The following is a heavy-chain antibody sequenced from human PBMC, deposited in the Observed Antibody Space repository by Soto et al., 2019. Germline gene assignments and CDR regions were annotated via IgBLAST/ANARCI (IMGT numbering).Heavy chain of an antibody. CDR2: IYHSGGT. D-gene: IGHD3-22*01. J-gene: IGHJ3*02. Sequence: SETLSLTCGVSGDSITSTSYWSWVRQPPGKGLEWIGEIYHSGGTNSNPSLKSRVTMSVDKSKDQFSLRLSSVTAADTALYYCARVSKDASGYYYGAFDIWGQVTIVSVS. CDR1: GDSITSTSY. V-gene: IGHV4-4*02. CDR3: ARVSKDASGYYYGAFDI.